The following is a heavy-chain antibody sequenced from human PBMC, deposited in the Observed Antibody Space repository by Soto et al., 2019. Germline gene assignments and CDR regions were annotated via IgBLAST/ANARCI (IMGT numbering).Heavy chain of an antibody. CDR1: GFTFSSYG. V-gene: IGHV3-30*03. J-gene: IGHJ4*02. CDR2: ISYDGSNK. Sequence: QVQLVESGGGVVQPGRSLRLSCAASGFTFSSYGMHWVRQAPGKGLEWVAVISYDGSNKYYADSVKGRFTISRDNSKNTLYLQMNSLRAEDTAVYYCALWGWYRFDYWGQGTLVTVSS. CDR3: ALWGWYRFDY. D-gene: IGHD6-19*01.